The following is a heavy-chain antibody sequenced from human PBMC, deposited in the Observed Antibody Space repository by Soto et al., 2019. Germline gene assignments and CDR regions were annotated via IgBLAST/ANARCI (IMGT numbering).Heavy chain of an antibody. CDR2: IIPIFGTA. J-gene: IGHJ2*01. CDR3: ARGGFGDGYWYFDL. D-gene: IGHD2-8*01. Sequence: QVQLVQSGAEVKKPGSSVKVSCKASGGTFSSYAISWVRQAPGQGLEWMGGIIPIFGTANYAQKFQGRVTITADESTSTDYMELSSLRSEDTAVYYCARGGFGDGYWYFDLWGRGTLVTVSS. V-gene: IGHV1-69*01. CDR1: GGTFSSYA.